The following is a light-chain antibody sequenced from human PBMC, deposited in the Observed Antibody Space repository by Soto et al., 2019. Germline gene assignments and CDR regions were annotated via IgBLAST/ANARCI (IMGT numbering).Light chain of an antibody. CDR1: QSISGTY. J-gene: IGKJ5*01. V-gene: IGKV3-20*01. CDR2: DIS. Sequence: IVLTQSPGTLSLSPGERATFSCRASQSISGTYLAWYQQRPGQAPRLLIYDISNRATGIPDRFSGSGSGADFTLTISRLEPEDFAVYYCQQYGTSPQTFGQGTRLE. CDR3: QQYGTSPQT.